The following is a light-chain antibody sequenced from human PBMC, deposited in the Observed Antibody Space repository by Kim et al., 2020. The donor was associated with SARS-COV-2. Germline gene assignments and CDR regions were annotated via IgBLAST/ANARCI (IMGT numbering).Light chain of an antibody. Sequence: DIQMTQSPSTLSASVGDRVTITWRASQSISAWLAWYQQKPGKAPKLLIYMASSLEGAVPSRFSGSGSGTEFTLTISSLQPDDFATYYCQQYSSYPGTFGQGTKVDIK. CDR3: QQYSSYPGT. J-gene: IGKJ1*01. V-gene: IGKV1-5*03. CDR2: MAS. CDR1: QSISAW.